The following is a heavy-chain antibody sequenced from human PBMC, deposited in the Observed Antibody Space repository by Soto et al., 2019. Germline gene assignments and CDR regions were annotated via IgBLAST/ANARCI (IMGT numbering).Heavy chain of an antibody. Sequence: QVQLQESGPGLVKPSETLSLTCTVSGGSIGSFYWSWIRQPPGKGLEWIGYVYYSGSTNYNPSLKSRVTILGDTCKNQFSLSLSSVTAADTAVYYCARDYRYAGFDSTGYYYGGHFDSWGQGTLVTVSS. V-gene: IGHV4-59*01. CDR2: VYYSGST. CDR1: GGSIGSFY. J-gene: IGHJ4*02. CDR3: ARDYRYAGFDSTGYYYGGHFDS. D-gene: IGHD3-22*01.